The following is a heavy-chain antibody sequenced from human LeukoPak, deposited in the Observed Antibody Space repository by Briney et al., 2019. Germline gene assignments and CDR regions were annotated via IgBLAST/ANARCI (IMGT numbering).Heavy chain of an antibody. V-gene: IGHV3-9*01. Sequence: PGGSLRLSCAASGFIFDDYAMHWVRRTPGKGLQWVSGITRNNAVIGYVDSVKGRFTISRDSAKNFLYLQMDSLRPDDTAFYYCARGDILTTRQLDSWGLGTLVTVSS. CDR3: ARGDILTTRQLDS. CDR1: GFIFDDYA. CDR2: ITRNNAVI. D-gene: IGHD3-9*01. J-gene: IGHJ4*02.